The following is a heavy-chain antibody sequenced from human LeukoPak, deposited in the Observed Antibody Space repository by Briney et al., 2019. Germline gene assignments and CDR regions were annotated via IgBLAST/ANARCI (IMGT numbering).Heavy chain of an antibody. V-gene: IGHV4-59*01. CDR1: GGSISSYY. D-gene: IGHD2-8*02. Sequence: PSETLSLTCTVSGGSISSYYWSWIRQPPGKGLEWIGYVYSSGNTNYNPSLKSRVIISVDTSTNQFSLKLSSVTAADTAVYYCARGGVLLGIDYWGQGTLVTVSS. J-gene: IGHJ4*02. CDR2: VYSSGNT. CDR3: ARGGVLLGIDY.